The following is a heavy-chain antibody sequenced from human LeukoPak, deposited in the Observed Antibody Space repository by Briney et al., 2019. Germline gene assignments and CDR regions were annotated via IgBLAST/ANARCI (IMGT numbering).Heavy chain of an antibody. CDR1: GFTFRSYW. CDR3: VRRNLFDY. V-gene: IGHV3-7*03. CDR2: ISQDGTKQ. Sequence: GGSLRLSCAVSGFTFRSYWMSWLRQAPGKGLECVASISQDGTKQYYVDSVRGRFTISRDDAKSSVYLQMNNLRVQDTAVYYCVRRNLFDYWGQGTLVTVSS. J-gene: IGHJ4*02.